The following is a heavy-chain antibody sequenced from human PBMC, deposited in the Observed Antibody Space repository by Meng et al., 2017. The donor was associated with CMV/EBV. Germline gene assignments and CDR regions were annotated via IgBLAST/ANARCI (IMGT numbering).Heavy chain of an antibody. J-gene: IGHJ4*02. CDR3: ARSWTAYYFDY. D-gene: IGHD1-1*01. Sequence: SLTCTVCGGSISSYYWSWVRQPAGKGLEWIGRIYTSGSTNYTPSLKSRVTMSVDTSKNQFSLKLSSVTAADTAVYYCARSWTAYYFDYWGQGTLVTVSS. CDR1: GGSISSYY. V-gene: IGHV4-4*07. CDR2: IYTSGST.